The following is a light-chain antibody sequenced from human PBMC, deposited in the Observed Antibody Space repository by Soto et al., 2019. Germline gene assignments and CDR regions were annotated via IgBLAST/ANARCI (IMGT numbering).Light chain of an antibody. J-gene: IGLJ3*02. CDR3: SSYTSRSPRV. CDR1: SSDVGGYNY. Sequence: QSALTQPASVSGSPGQSITISCTGTSSDVGGYNYVSWYQQHPGKAPKLMIYEVSNRPSGVSNRFSGSKSGNTGSLTISGLQADDEADYYCSSYTSRSPRVFGGGTKLTVL. CDR2: EVS. V-gene: IGLV2-14*01.